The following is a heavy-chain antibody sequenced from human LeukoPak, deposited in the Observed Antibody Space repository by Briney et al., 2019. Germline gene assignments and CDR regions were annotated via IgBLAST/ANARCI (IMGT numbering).Heavy chain of an antibody. J-gene: IGHJ6*04. CDR1: GFTFSAYS. CDR2: ITRPGTTT. V-gene: IGHV3-48*04. D-gene: IGHD3-10*02. CDR3: AELGITMIGGV. Sequence: AGESLRLSCATSGFTFSAYSLSWVRQAPGKGLEWVSHITRPGTTTYYAESVRGRFTISRDNAKNSLYLQMNSLRAEDTAVYYCAELGITMIGGVWGKGTTVTISS.